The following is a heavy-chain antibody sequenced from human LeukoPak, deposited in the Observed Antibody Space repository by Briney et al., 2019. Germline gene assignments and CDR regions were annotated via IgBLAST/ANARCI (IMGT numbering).Heavy chain of an antibody. Sequence: GGSLRLSCAASGFIFSSYWMHWVRQAPGKGLVWVSRIESDGSSTDYADSVKGRFSISRDNAKNTLYLQMNSLRAEDTAVYYCAREMAAALPFDYWGQGTLVTVSS. CDR3: AREMAAALPFDY. J-gene: IGHJ4*02. CDR2: IESDGSST. V-gene: IGHV3-74*01. D-gene: IGHD6-13*01. CDR1: GFIFSSYW.